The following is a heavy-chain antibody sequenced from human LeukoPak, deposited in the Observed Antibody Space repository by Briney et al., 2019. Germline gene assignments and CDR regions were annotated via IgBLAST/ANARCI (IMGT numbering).Heavy chain of an antibody. Sequence: ASVKVSCKASGYTFTSYAMNWVRQAPGQGLEWMGWINTNTGNPTYAQGFTGRFVFSLDTSVSTAYLQISSLKAEDTAVYYCAREAELLWFGELLSPDPYYFDYWGQGTLVTVSS. CDR3: AREAELLWFGELLSPDPYYFDY. J-gene: IGHJ4*02. D-gene: IGHD3-10*01. CDR2: INTNTGNP. CDR1: GYTFTSYA. V-gene: IGHV7-4-1*02.